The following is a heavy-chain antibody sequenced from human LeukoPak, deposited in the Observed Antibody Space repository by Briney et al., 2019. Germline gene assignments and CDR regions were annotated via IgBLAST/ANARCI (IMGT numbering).Heavy chain of an antibody. J-gene: IGHJ4*02. V-gene: IGHV3-21*01. D-gene: IGHD6-13*01. CDR1: GFTFSSYS. CDR3: ARPLYSSSWYGGEYYFDY. CDR2: ISSSSSYI. Sequence: GGSLRLSCAASGFTFSSYSMNWVRQAPGKGLEWVSSISSSSSYIYYADSVKGRFTISRDNAKNSLYLQMNSLRAEDTAVFYCARPLYSSSWYGGEYYFDYWGQGTLVTVSS.